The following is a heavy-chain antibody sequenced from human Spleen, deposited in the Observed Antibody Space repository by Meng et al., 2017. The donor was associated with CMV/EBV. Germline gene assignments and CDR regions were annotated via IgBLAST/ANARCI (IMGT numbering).Heavy chain of an antibody. Sequence: QGQLQASGPGLVKLSQTLSLPCTVSGGSISSGDYYWSWIRQPPGKGLEWIGYIYYSGSTYYNPSLKSRVTISVDTSKNQFSLKLSSVTAADTAVYYCARDRDYYDSSGYYSGYFQHWGQGTLVTVSS. CDR2: IYYSGST. J-gene: IGHJ1*01. D-gene: IGHD3-22*01. V-gene: IGHV4-30-4*08. CDR3: ARDRDYYDSSGYYSGYFQH. CDR1: GGSISSGDYY.